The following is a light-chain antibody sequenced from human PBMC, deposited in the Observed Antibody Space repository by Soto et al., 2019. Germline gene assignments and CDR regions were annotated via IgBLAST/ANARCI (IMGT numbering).Light chain of an antibody. CDR2: KAS. V-gene: IGKV1-5*03. CDR1: QGISSW. CDR3: QQYNNNSWT. Sequence: DIQMTQSPSTLSASVGDRVSITCRASQGISSWLAWYQQKPGNAPKLLIYKASSLESGVPSRFSGSGSGTELTLTISSLQPDDFATYYCQQYNNNSWTFGQGTKVDIK. J-gene: IGKJ1*01.